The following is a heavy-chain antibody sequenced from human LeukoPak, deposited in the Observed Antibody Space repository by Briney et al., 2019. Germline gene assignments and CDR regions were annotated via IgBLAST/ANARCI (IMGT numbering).Heavy chain of an antibody. J-gene: IGHJ4*02. Sequence: PSETLSLTCTVSGGSISSYYWNWIRQPPGKGLEWIGYIYDSESTNYNPSLKSRVTISVDTSNNQFSLRLSSVTAADTAVYYCARDGGSYLNFDYWGQGTLVTVSS. CDR2: IYDSEST. CDR1: GGSISSYY. V-gene: IGHV4-59*01. D-gene: IGHD1-26*01. CDR3: ARDGGSYLNFDY.